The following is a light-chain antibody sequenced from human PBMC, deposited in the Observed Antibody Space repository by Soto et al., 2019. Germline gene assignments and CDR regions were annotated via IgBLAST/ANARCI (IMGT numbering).Light chain of an antibody. Sequence: EIVVTQSPGILSLSPGERATLSCRASQSVSRYLLWFQQKPDQAPRLLIYGASSRATGIPDRFSGSGSGTDFTLTISRLEPEDFAVFYCLQYGSSPYTFGQGTKLEIK. J-gene: IGKJ2*01. CDR2: GAS. CDR3: LQYGSSPYT. V-gene: IGKV3-20*01. CDR1: QSVSRY.